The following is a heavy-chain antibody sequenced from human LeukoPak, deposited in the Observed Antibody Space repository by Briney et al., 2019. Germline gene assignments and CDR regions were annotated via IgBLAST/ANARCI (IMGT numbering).Heavy chain of an antibody. CDR3: ARETRGYCSSTSCYSYYYMDV. CDR2: IYTTGST. CDR1: GGSIGSYY. V-gene: IGHV4-4*07. D-gene: IGHD2-2*02. J-gene: IGHJ6*03. Sequence: SETLSLTCTVSGGSIGSYYWSWIRQPAGKGLEWIGRIYTTGSTNNNPSLKSRVTMSVDTSKNQFSLKLSSVTAADTAVYYCARETRGYCSSTSCYSYYYMDVWGKGTTVTVSS.